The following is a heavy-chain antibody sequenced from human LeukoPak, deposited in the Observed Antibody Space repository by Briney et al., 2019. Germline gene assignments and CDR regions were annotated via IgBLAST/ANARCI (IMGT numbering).Heavy chain of an antibody. D-gene: IGHD6-6*01. J-gene: IGHJ6*03. V-gene: IGHV4-34*01. CDR2: INQSGST. CDR3: ARSSSIAARRSYYYYYYMDV. CDR1: GGSFSGYY. Sequence: SETLSLTCAVYGGSFSGYYWSWIRQPPGKGLEWIGEINQSGSTNYNPSLKSRVTISVDTSKNQFSLKLSSVTAADTAVYYCARSSSIAARRSYYYYYYMDVWGKGTTVTVSS.